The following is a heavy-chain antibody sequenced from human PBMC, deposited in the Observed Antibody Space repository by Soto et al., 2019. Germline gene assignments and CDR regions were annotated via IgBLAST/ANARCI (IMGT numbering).Heavy chain of an antibody. CDR2: INPNSGNT. J-gene: IGHJ5*02. V-gene: IGHV1-8*02. Sequence: ASVKVSCKASGYTFTSYAMHWVRQAPGQRLEWMGWINPNSGNTGYAQKFQGRVTMTRNTSISTAYMELSSLRSEDTAVYYCARARVVYDSSGYFPWGQGTLVTVSS. CDR3: ARARVVYDSSGYFP. CDR1: GYTFTSYA. D-gene: IGHD3-22*01.